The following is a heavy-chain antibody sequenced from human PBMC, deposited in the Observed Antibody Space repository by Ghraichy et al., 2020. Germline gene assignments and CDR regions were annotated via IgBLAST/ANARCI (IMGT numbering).Heavy chain of an antibody. J-gene: IGHJ4*02. Sequence: LSLKSRVTISVDTSKNQFSLKLSSVTAADTAVYYCARQAYYYDSSGYYYDYWGQGTLVTVSS. V-gene: IGHV4-34*01. CDR3: ARQAYYYDSSGYYYDY. D-gene: IGHD3-22*01.